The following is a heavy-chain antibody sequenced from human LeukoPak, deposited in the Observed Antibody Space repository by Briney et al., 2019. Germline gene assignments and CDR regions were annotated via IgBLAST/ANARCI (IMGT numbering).Heavy chain of an antibody. V-gene: IGHV4-31*03. CDR1: GDSISSGNY. CDR2: IYYSGST. Sequence: PSETLSLTCTVSGDSISSGNYWNWIRQHPGKGLEWIGYIYYSGSTYYNPSLTSRVTISVDTSNHEFSLKLNSVTAADTAVYYCARSQETFSYDTSAYYTIDSWGQGTLVTVSS. J-gene: IGHJ4*02. CDR3: ARSQETFSYDTSAYYTIDS. D-gene: IGHD3-22*01.